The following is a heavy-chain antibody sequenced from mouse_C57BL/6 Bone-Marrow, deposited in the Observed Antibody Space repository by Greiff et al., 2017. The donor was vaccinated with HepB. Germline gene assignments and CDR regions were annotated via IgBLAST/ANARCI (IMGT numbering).Heavy chain of an antibody. CDR1: GYSITSDY. CDR3: ARYKGYGSSYWYFDV. V-gene: IGHV3-8*01. CDR2: ISYSGST. D-gene: IGHD1-1*01. J-gene: IGHJ1*03. Sequence: VQLKESGPGLAKPSQTLSLTCSVTGYSITSDYWNWIRKFPGNKLEYMGYISYSGSTYYNPSLKSRISITRDTSKNQYYLQLNSVTTEDTATYYCARYKGYGSSYWYFDVWGTGTTVTVSS.